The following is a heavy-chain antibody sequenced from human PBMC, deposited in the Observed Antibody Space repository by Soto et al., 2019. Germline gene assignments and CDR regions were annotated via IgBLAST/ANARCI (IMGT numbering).Heavy chain of an antibody. CDR3: ARGYCSGGSGYSIWFDP. Sequence: EVQLVESGGGLVQPGGSLRLSCAASGFTFSSYAMHWVRQAPGKGLEYVSAISSNGGSTYYANSVKGRFTISRDNSKNTLYLQMGSLRAEDMAVYYCARGYCSGGSGYSIWFDPWGQGTLVTVSS. D-gene: IGHD2-15*01. CDR1: GFTFSSYA. V-gene: IGHV3-64*01. J-gene: IGHJ5*02. CDR2: ISSNGGST.